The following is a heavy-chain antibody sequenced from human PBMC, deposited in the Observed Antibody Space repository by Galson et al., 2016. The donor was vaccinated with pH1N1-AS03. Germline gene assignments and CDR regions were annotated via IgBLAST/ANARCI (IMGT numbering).Heavy chain of an antibody. CDR1: GYTFNLYG. V-gene: IGHV1-18*01. CDR2: ISAYSGDT. J-gene: IGHJ4*02. D-gene: IGHD1-1*01. CDR3: ARDRHPTGTLDC. Sequence: SVKVSCKASGYTFNLYGTSWVRQAPGQGLEWLGWISAYSGDTHYAQNFQGRVSMTTDTSTSTAYLELRRLGSDDTAVYFCARDRHPTGTLDCWGQGTPVIVSS.